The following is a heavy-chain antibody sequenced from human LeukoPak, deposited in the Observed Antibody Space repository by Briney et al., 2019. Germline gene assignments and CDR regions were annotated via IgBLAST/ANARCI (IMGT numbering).Heavy chain of an antibody. CDR2: IKSKTDGGTT. CDR1: GFTFINAW. J-gene: IGHJ3*02. Sequence: GGSLRLSCAASGFTFINAWMSWVRQAPGKGLEWVGRIKSKTDGGTTDYAAPVKGRFTISRDDSKNTLYLQMNSLKTEDTAVYYCTTDGDSGSYSISDAFDIWGQGTMVTVSS. CDR3: TTDGDSGSYSISDAFDI. D-gene: IGHD1-26*01. V-gene: IGHV3-15*01.